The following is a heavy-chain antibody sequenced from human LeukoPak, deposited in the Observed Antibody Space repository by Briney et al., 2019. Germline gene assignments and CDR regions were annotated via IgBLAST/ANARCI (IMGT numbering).Heavy chain of an antibody. CDR3: IRGSTNEHYYGMDV. V-gene: IGHV3-73*01. Sequence: GGSLRLSCAASGFTFSGSAMHWVRQASGKRLEWVGRIRTRTNNYATAYAASVQGRLTISRDDSKNTAYLQMNSLKTEDTAVYYCIRGSTNEHYYGMDVWGQGTTVTVSS. J-gene: IGHJ6*02. D-gene: IGHD2/OR15-2a*01. CDR2: IRTRTNNYAT. CDR1: GFTFSGSA.